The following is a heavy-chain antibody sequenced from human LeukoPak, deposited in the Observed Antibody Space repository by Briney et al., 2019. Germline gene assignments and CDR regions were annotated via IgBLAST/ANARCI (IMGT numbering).Heavy chain of an antibody. CDR2: VSGSGGST. CDR3: ARGGYYYDSSDYYPFDY. D-gene: IGHD3-22*01. V-gene: IGHV3-23*01. Sequence: GGSLRLSCAASGFTFSSYAMSWVRQAPRKGLEWVSAVSGSGGSTYYADSVKGRFTISRDNSKNTLFLQMNSLRAEDKAVYYCARGGYYYDSSDYYPFDYWGQGTLVTVSS. CDR1: GFTFSSYA. J-gene: IGHJ4*02.